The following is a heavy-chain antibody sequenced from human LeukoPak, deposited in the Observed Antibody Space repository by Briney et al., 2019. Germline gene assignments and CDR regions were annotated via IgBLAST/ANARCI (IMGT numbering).Heavy chain of an antibody. CDR3: ARAMISESDY. V-gene: IGHV3-74*01. J-gene: IGHJ4*02. CDR1: GXTFRSSW. D-gene: IGHD3-22*01. Sequence: GGSLRLSCAASGXTFRSSWVHWVRQAPGKGLAWVSRINPDGSTTTYADSVEGRFTISRDNAKSTLYLQMDSLRAEHTAVYYCARAMISESDYWGQGTLVTVSS. CDR2: INPDGSTT.